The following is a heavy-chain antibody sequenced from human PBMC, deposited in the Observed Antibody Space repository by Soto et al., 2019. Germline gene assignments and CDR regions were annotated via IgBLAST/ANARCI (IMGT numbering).Heavy chain of an antibody. Sequence: SVKVSCKASGFTFTSSAVQWVRQARGQRLEWIGWIVVGSGNTNYAQKFQERVTITRDMSTSTAYMELSSLRSDDTAVYYCARVKGSGYHNWFDPWGQGTLVTVSS. CDR1: GFTFTSSA. D-gene: IGHD3-22*01. V-gene: IGHV1-58*01. CDR3: ARVKGSGYHNWFDP. CDR2: IVVGSGNT. J-gene: IGHJ5*02.